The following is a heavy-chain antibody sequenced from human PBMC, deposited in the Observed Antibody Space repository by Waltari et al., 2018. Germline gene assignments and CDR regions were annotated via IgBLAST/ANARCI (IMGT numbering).Heavy chain of an antibody. CDR1: GGSFRGYY. V-gene: IGHV4-34*01. J-gene: IGHJ4*02. Sequence: QVQLQQWGAGLLKPSETLSLTCAVYGGSFRGYYWSWIRQPPGKGLEWIGEINHSGSTNYNPSLKSRVTISVDTSKNQFSLKLSSVTAADTAVYYCARKEGVTGTPYYFDYWGQGTLVTVSS. CDR3: ARKEGVTGTPYYFDY. CDR2: INHSGST. D-gene: IGHD1-7*01.